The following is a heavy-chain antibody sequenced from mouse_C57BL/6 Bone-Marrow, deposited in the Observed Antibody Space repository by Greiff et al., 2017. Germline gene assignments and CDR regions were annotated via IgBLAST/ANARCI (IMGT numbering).Heavy chain of an antibody. Sequence: QVQLQQPGAELVMPGASVKLSCKASGYTFTSYWLHWVKQRPGQGLEWIGEIDPSDSYTNYNQKFKGKSTLTVDKSSSTAYMQLSSLTSEDSAVYYCARTGFDYWGQGTTLTVSS. CDR3: ARTGFDY. CDR1: GYTFTSYW. V-gene: IGHV1-69*01. J-gene: IGHJ2*01. D-gene: IGHD4-1*01. CDR2: IDPSDSYT.